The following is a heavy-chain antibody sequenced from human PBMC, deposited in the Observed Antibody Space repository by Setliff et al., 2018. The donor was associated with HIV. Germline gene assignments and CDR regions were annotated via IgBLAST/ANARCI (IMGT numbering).Heavy chain of an antibody. J-gene: IGHJ5*02. D-gene: IGHD1-26*01. Sequence: SETLSLTCTVSGGSAISSDTWSWIRQPPGKGLQWIGFIYNSEMINYNPSLKSRVSMSLDTSKNQFSLKLTSVTAADTAVYYCARGGTSSNWFDPWGQGTLVTVSS. CDR2: IYNSEMI. V-gene: IGHV4-59*01. CDR3: ARGGTSSNWFDP. CDR1: GGSAISSDT.